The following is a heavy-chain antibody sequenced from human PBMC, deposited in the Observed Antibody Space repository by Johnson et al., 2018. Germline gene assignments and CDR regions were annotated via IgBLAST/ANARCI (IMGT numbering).Heavy chain of an antibody. Sequence: QVQLVESGGGVVQPERSLRISCVASGFTFSSYAVHWVRQAPGKGLEWVAVISYGGNNKYYTDSVKGRFTISRDNSKNTLYLQMNSLRAEDTAVYYCAKEGSGSVLDVWGKGTTVTVSS. CDR1: GFTFSSYA. CDR2: ISYGGNNK. V-gene: IGHV3-30*04. D-gene: IGHD3-10*01. CDR3: AKEGSGSVLDV. J-gene: IGHJ6*04.